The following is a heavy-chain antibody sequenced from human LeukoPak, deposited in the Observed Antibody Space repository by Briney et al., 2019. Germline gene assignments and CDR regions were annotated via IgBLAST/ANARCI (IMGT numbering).Heavy chain of an antibody. CDR3: AKGSPRTSSYRIDY. D-gene: IGHD6-6*01. CDR1: GFTFSSYG. J-gene: IGHJ4*02. CDR2: IRYDGSNK. Sequence: PGGSLRLSCAASGFTFSSYGMHWVRQAPGKGLEWVAFIRYDGSNKYYADSVKGRFTISRDNSKNTLYLQMNSLRAEDTAVYYCAKGSPRTSSYRIDYWGQGTLATVSS. V-gene: IGHV3-30*02.